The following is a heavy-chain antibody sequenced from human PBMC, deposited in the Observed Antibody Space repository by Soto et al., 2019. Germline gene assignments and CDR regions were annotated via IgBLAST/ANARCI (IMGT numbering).Heavy chain of an antibody. J-gene: IGHJ5*02. CDR1: GFSLSTSGVG. CDR2: IYWDDDK. Sequence: SGPTLVNPTQTLTLTCTFSGFSLSTSGVGVGWIRQPPGKALEWLALIYWDDDKRYSPSLKSRLTITKDTSKNQVVLTMTNMDPVDTATYYFAHRPIGYSSSWYDGWFDPWGQGTLVTVSS. D-gene: IGHD6-13*01. V-gene: IGHV2-5*02. CDR3: AHRPIGYSSSWYDGWFDP.